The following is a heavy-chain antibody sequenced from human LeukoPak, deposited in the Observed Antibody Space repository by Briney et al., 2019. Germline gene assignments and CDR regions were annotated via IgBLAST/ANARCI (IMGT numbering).Heavy chain of an antibody. CDR2: INAGNGNT. CDR3: ARMPWSDRYSYGPGDYYFDY. Sequence: ASVKVSCKASGYTFTSYAMHWVRQAPGQRLEWMGWINAGNGNTKYSQKFQGRVTITRDTSASTAYMELSSLRSEDTAVYYCARMPWSDRYSYGPGDYYFDYWGQGTLVTVSS. D-gene: IGHD5-18*01. V-gene: IGHV1-3*01. J-gene: IGHJ4*02. CDR1: GYTFTSYA.